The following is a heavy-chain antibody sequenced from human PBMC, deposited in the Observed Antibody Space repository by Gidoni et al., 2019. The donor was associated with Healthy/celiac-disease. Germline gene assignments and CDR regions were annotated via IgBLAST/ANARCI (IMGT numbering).Heavy chain of an antibody. CDR3: ARVSTYDSSGYYYAEINDY. V-gene: IGHV1-2*02. CDR1: GYTFTGYY. Sequence: QVQLVQSGAEVKKPGASVKVSCKASGYTFTGYYMHWVRPAPGQGLEWMGWINPNSGGTNYAQKFQGRVTMTRDTSISTAYMELSRLRSDDTAVYYCARVSTYDSSGYYYAEINDYWGQGTLVTVSS. D-gene: IGHD3-22*01. J-gene: IGHJ4*02. CDR2: INPNSGGT.